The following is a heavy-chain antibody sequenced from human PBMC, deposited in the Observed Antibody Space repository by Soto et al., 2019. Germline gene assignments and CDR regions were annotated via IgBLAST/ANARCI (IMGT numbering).Heavy chain of an antibody. CDR3: ARVERGTATTVVDAFDI. V-gene: IGHV4-34*01. CDR1: GGFASSGSYY. Sequence: QVQLQQWGAGLLKPSETLSLTCAVYGGFASSGSYYWSWIRQPPGKGLEWIGEMSHSGGTHFNPSLKSRVTISVDTSKNQFSLQMSSVTAADTALYYCARVERGTATTVVDAFDIWGPGTMVTVSS. CDR2: MSHSGGT. D-gene: IGHD1-1*01. J-gene: IGHJ3*02.